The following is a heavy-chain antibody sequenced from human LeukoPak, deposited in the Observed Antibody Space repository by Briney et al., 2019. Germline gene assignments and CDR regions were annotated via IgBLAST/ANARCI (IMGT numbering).Heavy chain of an antibody. D-gene: IGHD2-21*01. V-gene: IGHV3-30*18. CDR3: AKDLDVWYFDY. CDR2: ISYDGSNK. Sequence: GGSLRLSCAASGFTFSSYGMHWVRQAPGKELEWVAVISYDGSNKYYADSVKGRFTISRDNSKNTLYLQMNSLRAEDTAVYYCAKDLDVWYFDYWGQGTLVTVSS. CDR1: GFTFSSYG. J-gene: IGHJ4*02.